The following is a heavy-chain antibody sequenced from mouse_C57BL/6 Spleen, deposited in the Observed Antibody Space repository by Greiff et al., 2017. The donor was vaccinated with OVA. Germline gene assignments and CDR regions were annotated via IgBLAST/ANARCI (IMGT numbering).Heavy chain of an antibody. CDR1: GYTFTSYW. D-gene: IGHD1-1*01. CDR3: ARVYGSSYGWYFDV. J-gene: IGHJ1*03. V-gene: IGHV1-52*01. CDR2: IDPSDSET. Sequence: VQLQQPGAELVRPGSSVKLSCKASGYTFTSYWMHWVKQRPIQGLEWIGNIDPSDSETHYNPKFKDKATLTVDKSSSTDYMQLSSLTSEDSAVYYCARVYGSSYGWYFDVWGTGTTVTVSS.